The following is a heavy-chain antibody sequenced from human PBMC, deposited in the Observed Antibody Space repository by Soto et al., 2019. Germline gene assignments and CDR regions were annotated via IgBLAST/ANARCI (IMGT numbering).Heavy chain of an antibody. V-gene: IGHV3-23*01. CDR3: AKDADLAVVSWYDS. Sequence: GGSLRLSCAASGFTFSSSAMSWVRQAPGKGLEWVSAISGSGGSTYYADSVKGRFTTSRDNSKNTLYLQMNSLRAEDTAVYYCAKDADLAVVSWYDSWGQGTLVTVSS. D-gene: IGHD2-15*01. CDR2: ISGSGGST. J-gene: IGHJ5*01. CDR1: GFTFSSSA.